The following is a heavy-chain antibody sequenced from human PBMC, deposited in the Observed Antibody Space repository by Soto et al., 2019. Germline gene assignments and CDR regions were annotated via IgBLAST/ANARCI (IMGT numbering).Heavy chain of an antibody. CDR1: VYSISSGYY. CDR2: IYHSGST. J-gene: IGHJ4*02. D-gene: IGHD6-6*01. V-gene: IGHV4-38-2*02. Sequence: PSETLSLTCAFSVYSISSGYYWGWIRQPPGKGLEWIGSIYHSGSTYYNPSLKSRVTISVDTSKNQFSLKLSSVTAADTAVYYCARERIEDRGFGYWGQGTLVIVS. CDR3: ARERIEDRGFGY.